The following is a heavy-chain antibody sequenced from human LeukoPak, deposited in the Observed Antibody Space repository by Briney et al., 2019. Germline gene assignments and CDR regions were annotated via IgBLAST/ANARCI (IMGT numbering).Heavy chain of an antibody. J-gene: IGHJ4*02. CDR3: ARGLGVAEADN. V-gene: IGHV4-4*07. D-gene: IGHD3-16*01. CDR2: IYPSGST. CDR1: GGSISSYY. Sequence: PSETLSLTCSVSGGSISSYYWSWVRQAAGKGLEWIGRIYPSGSTHYNPSLKSRVNMSEDTSKNHFSLSLRSVTAADTAVYYCARGLGVAEADNWGQGILVTVSS.